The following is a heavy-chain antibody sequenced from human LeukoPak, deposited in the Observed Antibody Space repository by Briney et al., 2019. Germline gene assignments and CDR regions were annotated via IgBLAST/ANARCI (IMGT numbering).Heavy chain of an antibody. V-gene: IGHV3-48*01. D-gene: IGHD3-22*01. J-gene: IGHJ4*02. CDR3: AKAGGYDSSGYYFDY. CDR1: GFTFSSYS. Sequence: AGGSLRLSCAASGFTFSSYSMNWVRQAPGKGLEWVSYISSSSSTIYYADSVKGRFTISRDNAKNSLYLQMNSLRAEDTALYYCAKAGGYDSSGYYFDYWGQGTLVTVSS. CDR2: ISSSSSTI.